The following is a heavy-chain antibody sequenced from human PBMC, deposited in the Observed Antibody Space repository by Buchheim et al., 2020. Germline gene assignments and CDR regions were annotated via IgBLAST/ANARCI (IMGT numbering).Heavy chain of an antibody. CDR2: INHSGST. Sequence: QVQLQQWGAGLLKPSETLSLTCAVYGGSFSGYYWSWIRQPPGKGLEWIGEINHSGSTNYNPSLKSRVTISVDTSKNQFSLKLSSVTAADTAVYYCARGPLRGYDTRRYYYGMDVWGQGTT. V-gene: IGHV4-34*01. CDR3: ARGPLRGYDTRRYYYGMDV. D-gene: IGHD5-12*01. CDR1: GGSFSGYY. J-gene: IGHJ6*02.